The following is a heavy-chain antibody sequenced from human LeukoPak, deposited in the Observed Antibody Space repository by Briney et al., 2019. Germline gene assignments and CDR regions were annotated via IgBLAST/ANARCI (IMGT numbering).Heavy chain of an antibody. D-gene: IGHD6-19*01. J-gene: IGHJ3*02. CDR3: ARDFADSSGSHAFDI. Sequence: GGSLRLSCAASGFTFDDYGMSWVRQAPGKGLEWVSGINWNGGSTGYVDSVKGRFTISRDNAKNSLYLQMNSVRAEDTALYYCARDFADSSGSHAFDIWGQGTMVTVSS. V-gene: IGHV3-20*04. CDR2: INWNGGST. CDR1: GFTFDDYG.